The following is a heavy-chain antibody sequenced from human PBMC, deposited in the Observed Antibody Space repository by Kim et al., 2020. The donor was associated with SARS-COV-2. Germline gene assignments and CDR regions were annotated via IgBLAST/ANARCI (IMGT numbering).Heavy chain of an antibody. CDR3: ATGSIGQALLWFGEYKRGFDY. CDR1: GYTLTELS. Sequence: ASVKVSCKVSGYTLTELSMHWVRQAPGKGLEWMGGFDPEDGETIYAQKFQGRVTMTEDTSTDTAYMELSSLRSEDTAVYYCATGSIGQALLWFGEYKRGFDYWGQGTLVTVSS. J-gene: IGHJ4*02. V-gene: IGHV1-24*01. D-gene: IGHD3-10*01. CDR2: FDPEDGET.